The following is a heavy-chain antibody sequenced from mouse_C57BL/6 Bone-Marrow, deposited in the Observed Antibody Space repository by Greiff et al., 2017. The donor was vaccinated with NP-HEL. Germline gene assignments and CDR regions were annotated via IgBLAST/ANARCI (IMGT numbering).Heavy chain of an antibody. D-gene: IGHD1-1*01. J-gene: IGHJ2*01. CDR3: TRYYYEDY. V-gene: IGHV1-15*01. CDR1: GYTFTDYE. Sequence: QVHVKQSGAELVRPGASVTLSCKASGYTFTDYEMHWVKQTPVHGLEWIGAIDPETGGTAYNQKFKGKAILTADKSSSTAYMELRSLTSEDSAVYYCTRYYYEDYWGQGTTLTVSS. CDR2: IDPETGGT.